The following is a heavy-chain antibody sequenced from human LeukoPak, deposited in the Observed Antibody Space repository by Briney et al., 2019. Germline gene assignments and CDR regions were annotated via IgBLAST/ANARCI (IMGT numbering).Heavy chain of an antibody. V-gene: IGHV1-8*01. Sequence: ASVKVSCKPSGYTLTNYNINWVRQATGQGLEWLGWMSPNNGDTGYAQKFQGRVTMTRDTSTNTAYMELRGLTSEDTAVYYCARVEDTAMTLDYWGQGTLVTVSS. CDR1: GYTLTNYN. J-gene: IGHJ4*02. CDR2: MSPNNGDT. CDR3: ARVEDTAMTLDY. D-gene: IGHD5-18*01.